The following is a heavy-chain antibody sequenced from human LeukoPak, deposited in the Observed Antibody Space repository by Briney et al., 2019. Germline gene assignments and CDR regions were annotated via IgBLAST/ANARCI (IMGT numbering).Heavy chain of an antibody. CDR1: GFTFSNAW. Sequence: GGSLRLSCAASGFTFSNAWMSWVRQAPGKGLEWVGRIKSKTDGGTTDYAAPVKGRFTISRDDSKNTLYLQMNSLKTEDTAVYYCTTGYYYDSSGYQPRDAFDIWGQGTMVTVSS. J-gene: IGHJ3*02. CDR2: IKSKTDGGTT. D-gene: IGHD3-22*01. CDR3: TTGYYYDSSGYQPRDAFDI. V-gene: IGHV3-15*01.